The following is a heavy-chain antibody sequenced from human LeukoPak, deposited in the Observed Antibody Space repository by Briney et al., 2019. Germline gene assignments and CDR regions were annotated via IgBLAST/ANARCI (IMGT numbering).Heavy chain of an antibody. Sequence: PGGSLRLSCAASGFTFSSYAMSWVRQAPGKGLEWGSAISGSGGSTYYADSVKGRFTISRDNSKNTLYLEVNSLRAEDTAVYYCAKGRGGFLEWLLTRYYYYYGMDVWGQGTTVTVS. J-gene: IGHJ6*02. D-gene: IGHD3-3*01. V-gene: IGHV3-23*01. CDR1: GFTFSSYA. CDR2: ISGSGGST. CDR3: AKGRGGFLEWLLTRYYYYYGMDV.